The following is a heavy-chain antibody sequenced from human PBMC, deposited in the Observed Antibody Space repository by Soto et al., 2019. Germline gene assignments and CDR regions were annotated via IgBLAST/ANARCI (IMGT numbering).Heavy chain of an antibody. CDR3: ARAFLFAVVGTDWFDP. Sequence: PGGSLRLSCAASGFTFSPYSMNWVRQAPGKGLEWASSISSRSSYKYYADSVKGRFTISRDNAKNSLYLQMDSLRAEDTAVYYCARAFLFAVVGTDWFDPWGQGTLVTVSS. CDR1: GFTFSPYS. J-gene: IGHJ5*02. CDR2: ISSRSSYK. D-gene: IGHD6-19*01. V-gene: IGHV3-21*06.